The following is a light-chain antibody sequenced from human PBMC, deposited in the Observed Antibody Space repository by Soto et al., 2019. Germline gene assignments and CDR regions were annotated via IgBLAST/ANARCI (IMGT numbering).Light chain of an antibody. CDR1: QSISSW. CDR3: QQYNRYSWT. J-gene: IGKJ1*01. V-gene: IGKV1-5*01. CDR2: DAS. Sequence: DIQMTQSPSTLSFSLGDRVTLTFLASQSISSWLAWYQQKPGKAPKLLIFDASSLESRVPSRFSGSGSGTEFTLTISSLQSDDFATYYCQQYNRYSWTFGQGTKVDIK.